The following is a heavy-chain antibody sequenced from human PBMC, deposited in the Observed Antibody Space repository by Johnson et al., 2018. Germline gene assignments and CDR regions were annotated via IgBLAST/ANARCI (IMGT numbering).Heavy chain of an antibody. CDR1: DFTFSSYA. V-gene: IGHV3-30-3*01. J-gene: IGHJ6*03. CDR2: ISYDGSNK. CDR3: ARVSPLLNARYYYYMDV. Sequence: QVQLVQSGGGVVQPGRSLRLSCAASDFTFSSYAMHWVRQAPGKGLEWVAVISYDGSNKYYADSVKGRFTISRDNSKNTLYLQMNSLRAEDTAVYYCARVSPLLNARYYYYMDVWGKGTTVTGSS.